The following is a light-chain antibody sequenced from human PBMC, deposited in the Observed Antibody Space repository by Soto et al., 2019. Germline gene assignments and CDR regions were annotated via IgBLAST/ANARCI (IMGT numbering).Light chain of an antibody. CDR2: VAS. CDR3: QQYYDWLRWT. Sequence: EIVMTQSPATLSVSPGETATLSCRASQSVPGNLAWYQQKPGQAPRLLIYVASTRATGVPARFSSSGSGTDFTLTISSMQSEDIAVNYCQQYYDWLRWTFGQGTKVEIK. J-gene: IGKJ1*01. V-gene: IGKV3-15*01. CDR1: QSVPGN.